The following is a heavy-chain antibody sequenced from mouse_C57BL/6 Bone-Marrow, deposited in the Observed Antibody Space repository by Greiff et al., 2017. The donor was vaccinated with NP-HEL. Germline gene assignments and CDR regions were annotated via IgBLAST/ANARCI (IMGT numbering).Heavy chain of an antibody. Sequence: EVQLQESGGGLVQPGGSLSLSCAASGFTFTDYYMSWVRQPPGKALEWLGFIRNKANGYTTEYSASVKGRFTISRDNSQSILYLQMNALRAEDSATYYCARNSPNYYGSSPAWFAYWGQGTLVTVSA. J-gene: IGHJ3*01. CDR1: GFTFTDYY. D-gene: IGHD1-1*01. V-gene: IGHV7-3*01. CDR2: IRNKANGYTT. CDR3: ARNSPNYYGSSPAWFAY.